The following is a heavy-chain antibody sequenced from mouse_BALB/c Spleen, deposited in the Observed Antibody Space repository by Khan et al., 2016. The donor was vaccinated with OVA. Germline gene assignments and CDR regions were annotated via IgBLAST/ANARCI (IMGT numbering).Heavy chain of an antibody. J-gene: IGHJ4*01. CDR2: MWSDGST. Sequence: QMQLEESGPGLVAPSQSLSITCTISGFSLTNYGVHWIRQPPGKGLEWRVVMWSDGSTTYNSALKSRLTISKDNSKSQVFLKMNNLQTDDTAMYFCARQPYYHYNIMDYWGQGTSVTVSS. D-gene: IGHD2-10*01. V-gene: IGHV2-6-1*01. CDR3: ARQPYYHYNIMDY. CDR1: GFSLTNYG.